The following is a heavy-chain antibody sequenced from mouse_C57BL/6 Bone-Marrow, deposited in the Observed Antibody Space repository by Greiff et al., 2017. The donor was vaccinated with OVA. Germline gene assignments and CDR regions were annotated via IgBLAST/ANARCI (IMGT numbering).Heavy chain of an antibody. D-gene: IGHD2-5*01. V-gene: IGHV1-54*01. CDR2: INPGSGGT. Sequence: QVQLQQSGAELVRPGTSVKVSCKASGYAFTNYLIEWVKQRPGQGLEWIGVINPGSGGTNYNEKFKGKATLTADKSSSTAYMQLSSLTSEDSAVYFCARRDSNFWFAYWGQGTLVTVSA. CDR3: ARRDSNFWFAY. CDR1: GYAFTNYL. J-gene: IGHJ3*01.